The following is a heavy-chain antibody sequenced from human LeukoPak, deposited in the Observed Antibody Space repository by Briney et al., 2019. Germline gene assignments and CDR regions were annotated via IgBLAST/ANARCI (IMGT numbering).Heavy chain of an antibody. CDR2: ISGSGGST. Sequence: GGSLRLSCAASGFTFSSYAMSWVRQAPGKGLEWVSAISGSGGSTYYADSVKGRFTISRDNSKNTLNLQMYSLRAEDTAVYYCAKRGDSGSYHYYYYGMDVWGQGTTVTVSS. CDR1: GFTFSSYA. CDR3: AKRGDSGSYHYYYYGMDV. V-gene: IGHV3-23*01. J-gene: IGHJ6*02. D-gene: IGHD1-26*01.